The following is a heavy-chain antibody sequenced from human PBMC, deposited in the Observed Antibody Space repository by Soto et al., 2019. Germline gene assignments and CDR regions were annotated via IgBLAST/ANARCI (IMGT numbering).Heavy chain of an antibody. CDR2: ISAYNGNT. J-gene: IGHJ6*02. CDR3: ARDPPKIAAAGSMDV. Sequence: ASVKVSCKASCYTFTSYGISLVRQAPGQGLEWMGWISAYNGNTNYAQKLQGRVTMTTDTSTSTAYMELRSLRSDDTAVYYCARDPPKIAAAGSMDVWGQGTTVTVSS. V-gene: IGHV1-18*01. D-gene: IGHD6-13*01. CDR1: CYTFTSYG.